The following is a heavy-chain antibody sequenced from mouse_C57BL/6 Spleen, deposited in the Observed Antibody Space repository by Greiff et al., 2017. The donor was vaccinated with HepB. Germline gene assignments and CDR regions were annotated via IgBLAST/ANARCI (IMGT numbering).Heavy chain of an antibody. Sequence: QLQQPGAELVKPGASVKLSCKASGYTFTSYWMQWVKQRPGQGLEWIGEIDPSDSYTNYNQKFKGKATLTVDTSSSTAYMQLSSLTSEDSAVYYCARPDAMDYWGQGTSVTVSS. V-gene: IGHV1-50*01. CDR3: ARPDAMDY. CDR2: IDPSDSYT. J-gene: IGHJ4*01. CDR1: GYTFTSYW.